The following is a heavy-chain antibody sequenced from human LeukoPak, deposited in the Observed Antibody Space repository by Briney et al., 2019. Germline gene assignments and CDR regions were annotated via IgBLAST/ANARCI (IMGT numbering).Heavy chain of an antibody. CDR1: GFTFSSYA. CDR2: ISGSGGST. J-gene: IGHJ4*02. Sequence: GGSLRLSCAASGFTFSSYAMSWVRQAPGKGLEWGSAISGSGGSTYYADSVKGRFTISRDNSKNTLYLQMNSLRAEDTAVYYCAKPFADITMVRGVIIPLDYWGQGTLVTVSS. V-gene: IGHV3-23*01. D-gene: IGHD3-10*01. CDR3: AKPFADITMVRGVIIPLDY.